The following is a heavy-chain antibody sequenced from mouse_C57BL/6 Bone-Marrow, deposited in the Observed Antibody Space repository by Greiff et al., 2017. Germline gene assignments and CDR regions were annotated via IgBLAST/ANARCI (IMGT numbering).Heavy chain of an antibody. J-gene: IGHJ2*01. CDR3: TKGYYDDY. V-gene: IGHV14-4*01. Sequence: EVQLQQSGAELVRPGASVKLSCTASGFNIKDDYMHWVKQRPEQGLEWIGWIDPENGDTETASKFQGKATITADKSSNTAYLQLSSRTSEYTAVYYCTKGYYDDYWGQGTTLTVSS. CDR2: IDPENGDT. CDR1: GFNIKDDY. D-gene: IGHD2-4*01.